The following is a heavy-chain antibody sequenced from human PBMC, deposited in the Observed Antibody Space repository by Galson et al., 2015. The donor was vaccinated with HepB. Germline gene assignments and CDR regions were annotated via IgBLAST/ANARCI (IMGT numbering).Heavy chain of an antibody. V-gene: IGHV3-64D*06. CDR3: VKTYYYDSSGYLSPLDY. D-gene: IGHD3-22*01. CDR2: ISSNGGST. Sequence: SLRLSCAASGFTFSSYAMHWVRQAPGKGLEYVSAISSNGGSTYYADSVKGRFTISRDNSKNTLYLQMSSLRAEDTAVYYCVKTYYYDSSGYLSPLDYWGQGTLVTVSS. CDR1: GFTFSSYA. J-gene: IGHJ4*02.